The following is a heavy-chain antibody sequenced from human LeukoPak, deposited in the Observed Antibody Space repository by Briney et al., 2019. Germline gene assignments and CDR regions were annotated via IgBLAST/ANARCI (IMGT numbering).Heavy chain of an antibody. CDR2: IYHSGST. D-gene: IGHD3-10*01. CDR3: AREANYYGSGSYFEGTFDY. Sequence: SETLCLTCSISGGSFSSYFWSWVRQPAGKGLEWIGYIYHSGSTNYNPSLKSRVTISVDTSKNEFSLKLTSVTAADTAVYYCAREANYYGSGSYFEGTFDYWGQGSLVTVSS. J-gene: IGHJ4*02. CDR1: GGSFSSYF. V-gene: IGHV4-59*01.